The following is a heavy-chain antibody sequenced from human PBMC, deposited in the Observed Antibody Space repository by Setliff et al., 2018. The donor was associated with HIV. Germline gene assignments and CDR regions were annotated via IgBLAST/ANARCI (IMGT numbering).Heavy chain of an antibody. V-gene: IGHV1-8*02. CDR2: MNPNGGNT. D-gene: IGHD4-17*01. Sequence: GASVKVSCKASGYTFTSYSMHWVRQATGQGLEWMGWMNPNGGNTGYAKKFQGRVTMTRKTSISTAYMELSSLRSEDTAVYYCAKAVPDYGDYFFDYWGQGTLVTVSS. CDR1: GYTFTSYS. CDR3: AKAVPDYGDYFFDY. J-gene: IGHJ4*02.